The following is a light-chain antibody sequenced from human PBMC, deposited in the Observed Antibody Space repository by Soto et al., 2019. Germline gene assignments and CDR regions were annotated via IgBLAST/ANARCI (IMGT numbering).Light chain of an antibody. V-gene: IGKV3-15*01. CDR3: QQYYNSPLT. CDR2: WAS. J-gene: IGKJ5*01. Sequence: EITHSSRALSVTPGYRVTLSCMYSQSIGNSLDWYQQKPGQAPRLLIFWASTRVTGIPDRFSGSGSGTEFTLTISSLQAEDLAVYYCQQYYNSPLTFGQGTRLEIK. CDR1: QSIGNS.